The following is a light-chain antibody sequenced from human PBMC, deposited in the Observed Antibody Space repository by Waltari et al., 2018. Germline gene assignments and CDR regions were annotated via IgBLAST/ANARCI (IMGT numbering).Light chain of an antibody. Sequence: EIVLPQSPGTLSLSPGERATLSCRASQSVSSSYLAWYQQKPGQAPRLLIYGASSRATAIPDRFSGSGSGTDFTLTISRLEPEDFAVYYCQQYGSSPGLTFGGGTKVEIK. J-gene: IGKJ4*01. CDR3: QQYGSSPGLT. CDR1: QSVSSSY. V-gene: IGKV3-20*01. CDR2: GAS.